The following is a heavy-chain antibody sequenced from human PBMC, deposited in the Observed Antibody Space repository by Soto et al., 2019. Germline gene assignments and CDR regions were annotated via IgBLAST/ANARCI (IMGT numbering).Heavy chain of an antibody. CDR3: AKAISGHCSGGNCYSRVLDS. CDR2: ISDNCGRI. Sequence: GCFQRPYCGASVFTFITHAISLSRQGSGKVLDGVSIISDNCGRIYYAASVRGRFTISRANSKNTLYLPMNSLRVEDTALYHCAKAISGHCSGGNCYSRVLDSWGQGTLVTVSS. CDR1: VFTFITHA. J-gene: IGHJ4*02. V-gene: IGHV3-23*01. D-gene: IGHD2-15*01.